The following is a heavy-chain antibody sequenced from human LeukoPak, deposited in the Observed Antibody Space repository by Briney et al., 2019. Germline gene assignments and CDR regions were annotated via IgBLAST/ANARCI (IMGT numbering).Heavy chain of an antibody. Sequence: ASVKVSCKASGSTFTDYYMYWVRQAPGQGLEWMGWINPDSGGTNYAQKFQGRVTMTRDTSISTAYMELSRLRSDDTAVFYCARAAAATMANYFDYWGQGTLVTVSS. CDR3: ARAAAATMANYFDY. CDR1: GSTFTDYY. CDR2: INPDSGGT. V-gene: IGHV1-2*02. J-gene: IGHJ4*02. D-gene: IGHD6-13*01.